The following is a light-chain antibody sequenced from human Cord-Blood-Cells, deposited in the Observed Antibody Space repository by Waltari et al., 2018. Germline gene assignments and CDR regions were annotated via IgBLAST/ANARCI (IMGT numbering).Light chain of an antibody. V-gene: IGKV1-33*01. Sequence: DIQMTQSPSSLSASVGDRVTITCQASQDFSNYLNWYQQKPGKAPKLLIYDASNLETEVPSRFSGSGSGTDFTFTISSLQPEDIATYYCQQYDTFGQGTKLEIK. CDR1: QDFSNY. CDR3: QQYDT. J-gene: IGKJ2*01. CDR2: DAS.